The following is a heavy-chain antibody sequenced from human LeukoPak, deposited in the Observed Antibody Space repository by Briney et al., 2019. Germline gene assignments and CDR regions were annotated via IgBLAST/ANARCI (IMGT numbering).Heavy chain of an antibody. CDR1: GGSLSSGSYY. Sequence: PSETLSLTCTVSGGSLSSGSYYWSWIRQPAGKGLEWIGRIYTSGSTNYNPSLKSRVTISVDTSKNQFSLKLSSVTAADTAVYYCARGVVYAIENWYFDLWGRGTLVTVSS. CDR3: ARGVVYAIENWYFDL. V-gene: IGHV4-61*02. D-gene: IGHD2-8*02. CDR2: IYTSGST. J-gene: IGHJ2*01.